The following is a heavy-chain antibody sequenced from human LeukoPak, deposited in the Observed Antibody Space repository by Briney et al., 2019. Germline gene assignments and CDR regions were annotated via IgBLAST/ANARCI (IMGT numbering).Heavy chain of an antibody. V-gene: IGHV1-18*01. Sequence: GASVKVSCKASGYTFTSYGISWVRQAPGQGLEWMGWISAYNGNTNYAQKLQGRVTMTTDTSTSTAYMELRSLRSDDTAVYYCARDGLRVEASAFGIWGQGTMVTVSS. CDR2: ISAYNGNT. J-gene: IGHJ3*02. D-gene: IGHD2-15*01. CDR3: ARDGLRVEASAFGI. CDR1: GYTFTSYG.